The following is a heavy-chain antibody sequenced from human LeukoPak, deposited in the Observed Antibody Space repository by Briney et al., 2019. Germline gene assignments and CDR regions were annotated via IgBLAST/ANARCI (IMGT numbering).Heavy chain of an antibody. CDR3: ARMYSSGWRQGYFDY. CDR1: GYSFTSYG. CDR2: ISAYNGNT. D-gene: IGHD6-19*01. J-gene: IGHJ4*02. V-gene: IGHV1-18*01. Sequence: GESLKISCKGSGYSFTSYGISWVRQAPGQGLEWMGWISAYNGNTNYAQKLQGRVTMTTDTSTSTAYMELRSLRSDDTAVYYCARMYSSGWRQGYFDYWGQGTLVTVSS.